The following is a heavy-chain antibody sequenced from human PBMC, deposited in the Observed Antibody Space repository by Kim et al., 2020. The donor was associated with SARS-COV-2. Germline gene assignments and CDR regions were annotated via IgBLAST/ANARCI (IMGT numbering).Heavy chain of an antibody. CDR3: ATAQQWLRAQYYFDY. D-gene: IGHD6-19*01. Sequence: QKYQGRVTMTEDTSTDTAYMELSSLRSEDTAVYYCATAQQWLRAQYYFDYWGQGTLVTVSS. J-gene: IGHJ4*02. V-gene: IGHV1-24*01.